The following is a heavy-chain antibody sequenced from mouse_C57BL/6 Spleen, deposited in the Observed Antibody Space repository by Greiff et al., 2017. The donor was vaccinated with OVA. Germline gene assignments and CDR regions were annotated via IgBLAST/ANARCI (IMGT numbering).Heavy chain of an antibody. D-gene: IGHD1-1*01. CDR3: ATVVAPHWYVDV. V-gene: IGHV1-69*01. CDR1: GYTFTSYW. Sequence: VQLQQPGAELVMPGASVKLSCKASGYTFTSYWMHWVKQRPGQGLEWIGEIDPSDSYTNYNQKFKGKSTLTVDKSSSTAYMQLRSLTSEDSAVYDCATVVAPHWYVDVWGTGTTVTVSA. CDR2: IDPSDSYT. J-gene: IGHJ1*03.